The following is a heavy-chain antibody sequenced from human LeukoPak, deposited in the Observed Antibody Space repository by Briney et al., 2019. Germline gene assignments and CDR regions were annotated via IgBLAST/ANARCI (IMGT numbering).Heavy chain of an antibody. Sequence: PSETLSLTCAVYGESFSDYYWSWIRQPPGKGLEWIGEINHSGSTNYSPSLKSRVTISVNTSKNQLSLNLKSVTAADTAVYYCARDRDVDDFDSWGHGTLVTVSS. D-gene: IGHD2-15*01. J-gene: IGHJ4*01. V-gene: IGHV4-34*01. CDR1: GESFSDYY. CDR2: INHSGST. CDR3: ARDRDVDDFDS.